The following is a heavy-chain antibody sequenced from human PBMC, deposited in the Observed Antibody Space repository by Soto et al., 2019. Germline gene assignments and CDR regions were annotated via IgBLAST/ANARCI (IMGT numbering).Heavy chain of an antibody. V-gene: IGHV1-69*02. CDR2: VNPILSMS. Sequence: QVQLVQSGAELKKPGSSVKVSCKASGDTFSFYTINWVRQAPGLGLEWMGRVNPILSMSNYAQKFQGRVTMTADTSKSTAYMELRSLRSEDTAFYYCATSYGSGYRAFDYWGQGALVTVSS. CDR3: ATSYGSGYRAFDY. CDR1: GDTFSFYT. J-gene: IGHJ4*02. D-gene: IGHD3-10*01.